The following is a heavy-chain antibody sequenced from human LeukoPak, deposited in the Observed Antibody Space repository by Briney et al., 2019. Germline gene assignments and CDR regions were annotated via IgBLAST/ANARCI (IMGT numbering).Heavy chain of an antibody. CDR2: INPSGGST. V-gene: IGHV1-46*01. Sequence: GASVKVSCKASGYTFTSYYMHWVRQAPGQGLEWMGIINPSGGSTSYAQKFQGRVTMTTDTSTSTAYMELRSLRSDDTAVYYCARDRGYDYVWGSYRYTPPVAFDIWGQGTMVTVSS. CDR3: ARDRGYDYVWGSYRYTPPVAFDI. CDR1: GYTFTSYY. J-gene: IGHJ3*02. D-gene: IGHD3-16*02.